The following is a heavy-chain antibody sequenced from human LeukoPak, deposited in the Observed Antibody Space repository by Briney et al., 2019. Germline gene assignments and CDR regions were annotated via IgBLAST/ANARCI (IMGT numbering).Heavy chain of an antibody. V-gene: IGHV3-30-3*01. J-gene: IGHJ6*03. CDR3: ARCDYSNYGYYHYYYMDV. Sequence: GGSLRLSCAASGFTFSSYAMHWVRQAPGKGLEWVAVISYDGSNKYYADSVKGRFTISRDNAKNSLYLQMNSLRAEDTAVYYCARCDYSNYGYYHYYYMDVWGKGTTVTVSS. CDR1: GFTFSSYA. D-gene: IGHD4-11*01. CDR2: ISYDGSNK.